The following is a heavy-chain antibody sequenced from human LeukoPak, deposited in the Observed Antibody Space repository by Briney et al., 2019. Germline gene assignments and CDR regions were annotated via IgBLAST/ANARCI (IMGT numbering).Heavy chain of an antibody. D-gene: IGHD5-12*01. V-gene: IGHV4-59*01. CDR2: IYYSGST. J-gene: IGHJ4*02. Sequence: PSETLSLTCTVSGGSISSYYWSWIRQPPGKGLEWIGYIYYSGSTNYNPSLKSRVTISVDTSKNQFSLKLSSVTAADTAVYYCARGYGYGSPYYFDYWGQGTLVTVSS. CDR1: GGSISSYY. CDR3: ARGYGYGSPYYFDY.